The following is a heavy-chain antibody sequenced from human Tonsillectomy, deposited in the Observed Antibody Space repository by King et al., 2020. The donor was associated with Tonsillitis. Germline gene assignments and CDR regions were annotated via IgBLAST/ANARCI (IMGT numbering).Heavy chain of an antibody. J-gene: IGHJ1*01. Sequence: VQLVQSGAEVKKPGASVKVSCKASGYTFTSYNMHWVRQAPGQGLEWMGKINPRSGDTSYAQKFQGRVTMTRDTSTSTVYMELSSLRSEDTAVYYCARYGGDSFAEYFLHWGQGALVIVSS. V-gene: IGHV1-46*03. CDR2: INPRSGDT. CDR1: GYTFTSYN. D-gene: IGHD4-23*01. CDR3: ARYGGDSFAEYFLH.